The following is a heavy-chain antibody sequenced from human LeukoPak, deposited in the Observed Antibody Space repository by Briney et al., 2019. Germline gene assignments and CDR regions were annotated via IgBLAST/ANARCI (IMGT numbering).Heavy chain of an antibody. Sequence: SDTLSLTCAVSGYSISSSNWWGWIRQPPGKGLEWIGYIYYSGSTYYNPSLKSRVTMSVDTSKNQFSLKLSSVTAVDTAVYYCARVGRGYYGSESQDWGQGTLVTVSS. D-gene: IGHD3-10*01. V-gene: IGHV4-28*01. CDR2: IYYSGST. CDR1: GYSISSSNW. CDR3: ARVGRGYYGSESQD. J-gene: IGHJ4*02.